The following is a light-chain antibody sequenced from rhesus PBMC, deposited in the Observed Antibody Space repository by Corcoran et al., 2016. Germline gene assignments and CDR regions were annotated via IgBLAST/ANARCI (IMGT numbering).Light chain of an antibody. J-gene: IGKJ3*01. CDR1: QSVGSY. V-gene: IGKV3-24*04. CDR2: GAS. CDR3: QQGTNLST. Sequence: ETVVTQSPDTLALSPGERATLSCRASQSVGSYLAWYQQQPGQAPRLLIYGASRRATGIPDRFSGSGSGTDVTLTISSLEPEDVGIYYCQQGTNLSTFGPGTKLDIK.